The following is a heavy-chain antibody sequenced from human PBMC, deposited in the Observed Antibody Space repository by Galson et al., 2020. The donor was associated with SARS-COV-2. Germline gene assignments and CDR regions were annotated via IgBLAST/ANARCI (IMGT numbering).Heavy chain of an antibody. CDR1: GFTVSSNY. D-gene: IGHD1-26*01. CDR2: IYSGGST. Sequence: TGGSLRLSCAASGFTVSSNYMSWVRQAPGKGLEWVSVIYSGGSTYYADSVKGRFTISRHNSKNTLYLQMNSLRAEDTAVYYCARAAYSGSYGRSVEDWGQGTLVTVSS. J-gene: IGHJ4*02. V-gene: IGHV3-53*04. CDR3: ARAAYSGSYGRSVED.